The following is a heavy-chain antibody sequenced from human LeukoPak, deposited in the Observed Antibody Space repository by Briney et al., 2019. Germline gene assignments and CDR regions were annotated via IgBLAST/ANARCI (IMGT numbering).Heavy chain of an antibody. CDR2: ISYDGSNK. J-gene: IGHJ3*02. Sequence: GGSLRLSCAASGFTFSSYGMHWVRQAPGKGLEWVAVISYDGSNKYYADSVKGRFTISRDNSKNTLYLQMNSLRAEDTAVYYCARESDCSSTSCYPVGAFDIWGQGTMVTVSS. V-gene: IGHV3-30*03. CDR1: GFTFSSYG. CDR3: ARESDCSSTSCYPVGAFDI. D-gene: IGHD2-2*01.